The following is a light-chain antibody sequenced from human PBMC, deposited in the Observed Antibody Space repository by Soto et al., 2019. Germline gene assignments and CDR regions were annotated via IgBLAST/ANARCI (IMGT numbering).Light chain of an antibody. CDR3: SSYTSSSTL. Sequence: QSALTQPASVSGSPGQSITISCTGTSSDVGAYEFASWYQQHPGKAPKLIISEVSDRPSGISSRFSGSKSGNTASLTISGLQTEDEADYYCSSYTSSSTLFGTGTKLTVL. V-gene: IGLV2-14*01. J-gene: IGLJ1*01. CDR1: SSDVGAYEF. CDR2: EVS.